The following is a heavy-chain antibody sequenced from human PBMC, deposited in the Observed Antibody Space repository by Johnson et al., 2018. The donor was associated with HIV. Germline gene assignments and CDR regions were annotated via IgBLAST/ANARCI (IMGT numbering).Heavy chain of an antibody. Sequence: QVQPVESAGGLVKPGGSLRLSCAASGFTFSDYYMSWIRQAPGKGLERVSYIRSRVSTIYYATSVKGRFTISRDNAKNSLYLQMNSVRAEDTAVYYRAGGYGSGSGDSFDIWGQGTMVTVSS. V-gene: IGHV3-11*04. CDR3: AGGYGSGSGDSFDI. CDR2: IRSRVSTI. CDR1: GFTFSDYY. J-gene: IGHJ3*02. D-gene: IGHD3-10*01.